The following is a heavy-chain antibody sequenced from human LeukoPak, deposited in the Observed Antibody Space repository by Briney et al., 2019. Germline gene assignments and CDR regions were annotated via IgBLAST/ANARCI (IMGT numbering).Heavy chain of an antibody. J-gene: IGHJ3*02. CDR3: AICSGYSGFERDAFDI. Sequence: NPSETLSLTCAVYGGSFSGYYWSWLRQPPGKGLEWIGEINHSGSTYYNPSLKSRVTISVDTSKNQFSLKLSSVTAADTAVYYCAICSGYSGFERDAFDIWGQGTMVTVSS. CDR1: GGSFSGYY. V-gene: IGHV4-34*01. D-gene: IGHD2-15*01. CDR2: INHSGST.